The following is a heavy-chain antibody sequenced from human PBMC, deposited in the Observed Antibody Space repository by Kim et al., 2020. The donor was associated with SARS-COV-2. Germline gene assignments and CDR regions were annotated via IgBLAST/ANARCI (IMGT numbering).Heavy chain of an antibody. CDR3: ARDYYGDYFFDY. Sequence: NADSLQGRFTISGDNAKNALYLQMNSRRDEDTAVYYCARDYYGDYFFDYWGQGTLVTVSS. D-gene: IGHD4-17*01. V-gene: IGHV3-48*02. J-gene: IGHJ4*02.